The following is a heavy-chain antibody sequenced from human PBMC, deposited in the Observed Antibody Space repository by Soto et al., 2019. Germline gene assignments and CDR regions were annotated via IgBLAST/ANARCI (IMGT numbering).Heavy chain of an antibody. CDR3: ARGVVPAANDAFDI. D-gene: IGHD2-2*01. Sequence: GGSLRLSCAASGFTFNNYWMHWVRQAPGKGLVWVSHISSDGDDTSYVDSVKGRFTISRDNAKNTLYLQMNSLRAEDMAVYYCARGVVPAANDAFDIWGQGTMVTVSS. V-gene: IGHV3-74*01. J-gene: IGHJ3*02. CDR2: ISSDGDDT. CDR1: GFTFNNYW.